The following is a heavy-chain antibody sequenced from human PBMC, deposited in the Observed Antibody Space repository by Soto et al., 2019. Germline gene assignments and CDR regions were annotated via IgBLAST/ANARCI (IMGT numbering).Heavy chain of an antibody. CDR3: ESDYGAYTAGAFDI. D-gene: IGHD4-17*01. CDR2: IYPGDSDT. Sequence: GESLKISCKGSGYSFTSYWIGWVRQMPGKGLEWMGIIYPGDSDTRYSPSFQGQVTISADKSISTAYLQWSSLKASDTTLYYCESDYGAYTAGAFDIWGQGTMPTVSS. CDR1: GYSFTSYW. J-gene: IGHJ3*02. V-gene: IGHV5-51*01.